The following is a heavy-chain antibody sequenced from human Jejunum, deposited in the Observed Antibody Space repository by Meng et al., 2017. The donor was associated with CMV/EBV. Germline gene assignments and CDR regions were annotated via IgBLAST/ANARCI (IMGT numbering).Heavy chain of an antibody. D-gene: IGHD3-10*01. Sequence: SIRTYWWSWIRQSPGKGLEWIGYIHHSGTTNHNPSLRSRVIMSADTSNNQFSLKLTSVTAADTAVYYCARDSYHYGSSTYNWFDPWGQGILVTVSS. CDR2: IHHSGTT. CDR1: SIRTYW. CDR3: ARDSYHYGSSTYNWFDP. J-gene: IGHJ5*02. V-gene: IGHV4-59*01.